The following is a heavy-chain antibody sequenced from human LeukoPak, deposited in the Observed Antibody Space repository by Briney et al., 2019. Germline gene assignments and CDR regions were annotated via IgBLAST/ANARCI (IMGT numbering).Heavy chain of an antibody. D-gene: IGHD3-3*01. CDR1: GFTFSSYE. J-gene: IGHJ4*02. CDR2: ISSSGSTI. V-gene: IGHV3-48*03. Sequence: GGSLRLSCAASGFTFSSYEMNWVRQAPGKGLEWVSYISSSGSTIYYADSVKGRFTISRDNAKNSLYLQMNSLRAEDTAVYYCARDKYDFWSGYPLRHFDYWGQGTLVTVSS. CDR3: ARDKYDFWSGYPLRHFDY.